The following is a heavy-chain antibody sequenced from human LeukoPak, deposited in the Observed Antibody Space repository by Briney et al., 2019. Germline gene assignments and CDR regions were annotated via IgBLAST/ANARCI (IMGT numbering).Heavy chain of an antibody. CDR2: ISAYNGNT. V-gene: IGHV1-18*01. CDR1: GYTFTSYG. CDR3: ARGDDYVWGSYRYYGMDV. Sequence: ASVKVSCKASGYTFTSYGISWVRQAPGQGLEWMGWISAYNGNTNYAQKLQGRVTMTTDTSTSTAYMELSSLRSEDTAVYYCARGDDYVWGSYRYYGMDVWGQGTTVTVSS. J-gene: IGHJ6*02. D-gene: IGHD3-16*01.